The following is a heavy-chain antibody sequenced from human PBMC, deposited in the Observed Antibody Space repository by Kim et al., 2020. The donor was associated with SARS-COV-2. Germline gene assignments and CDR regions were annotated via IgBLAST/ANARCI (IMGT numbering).Heavy chain of an antibody. D-gene: IGHD3-3*01. CDR3: AKEYDFWSGYPWFDP. V-gene: IGHV3-23*01. J-gene: IGHJ5*02. Sequence: SVKGRFTISRDNSKNTLYLQMNSLRAEDTAVYYCAKEYDFWSGYPWFDPWGQGTLVTVSS.